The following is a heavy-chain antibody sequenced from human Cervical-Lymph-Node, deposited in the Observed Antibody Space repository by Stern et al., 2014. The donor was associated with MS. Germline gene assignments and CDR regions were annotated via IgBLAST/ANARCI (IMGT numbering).Heavy chain of an antibody. Sequence: QLQLVEPGAVLKKPGASMKVSCKASGYTFISHGISWGLQAPGQGLEWMGLISPSNGTYNSAPKFQDRVTMATGSSTNTAYLELRGLRSDDTAIYYCSRSASDAFDIWGQGTMVTVSS. CDR2: ISPSNGTY. V-gene: IGHV1-18*01. CDR3: SRSASDAFDI. D-gene: IGHD3-16*01. CDR1: GYTFISHG. J-gene: IGHJ3*02.